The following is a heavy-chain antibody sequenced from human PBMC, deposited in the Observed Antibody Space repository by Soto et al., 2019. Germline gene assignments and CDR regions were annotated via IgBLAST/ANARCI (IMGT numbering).Heavy chain of an antibody. Sequence: ESGPTLVNPTQTLTLTCNFSGFSLNGNGVGVGWIRQPPGKALEWLALIYWAGDLRYSPALKSRLTITQDPSKDQVVLTMTNMDPTDSGTYYXAHGYVQLLSTFHYFDSWGQGIRVTVSS. CDR1: GFSLNGNGVG. CDR2: IYWAGDL. CDR3: AHGYVQLLSTFHYFDS. V-gene: IGHV2-5*02. D-gene: IGHD5-12*01. J-gene: IGHJ4*02.